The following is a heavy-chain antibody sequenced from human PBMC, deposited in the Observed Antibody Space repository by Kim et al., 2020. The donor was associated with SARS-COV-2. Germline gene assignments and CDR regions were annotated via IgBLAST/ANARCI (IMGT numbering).Heavy chain of an antibody. D-gene: IGHD3-22*01. V-gene: IGHV1-2*02. CDR2: INPNSGGT. CDR3: ARDQEDSSGYSDAFDI. CDR1: GYTFTGYY. J-gene: IGHJ3*02. Sequence: ASVKVSCKASGYTFTGYYMHWVRQAPGQGLEWMGWINPNSGGTNYAQKFQGRVTMTRDTSISTAYMELSRLRSDDTAVYYCARDQEDSSGYSDAFDIWGQGTMVTVSS.